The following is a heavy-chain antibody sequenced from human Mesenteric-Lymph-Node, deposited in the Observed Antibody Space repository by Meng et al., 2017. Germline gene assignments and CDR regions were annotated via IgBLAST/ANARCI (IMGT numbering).Heavy chain of an antibody. CDR3: ARVGGDFFDSSGSDY. Sequence: GGSLRLSCAASGFTFSSYAMSWVRQAPGKGLHWVSGISGSGGATHYADSVKGRFTISRDNAKNSLYLQMDSLRADDTAVYYCARVGGDFFDSSGSDYWGQGTLVTVSS. V-gene: IGHV3-23*01. CDR1: GFTFSSYA. CDR2: ISGSGGAT. D-gene: IGHD3-22*01. J-gene: IGHJ4*02.